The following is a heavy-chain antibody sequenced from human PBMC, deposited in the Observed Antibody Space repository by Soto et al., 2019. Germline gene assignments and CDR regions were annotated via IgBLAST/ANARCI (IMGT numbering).Heavy chain of an antibody. CDR1: GFTFSNSA. J-gene: IGHJ4*02. CDR2: IWFDGSHE. Sequence: PGGSLRLSCAASGFTFSNSAMHWVRQAPGKGLEWVAIIWFDGSHEYYADSVRGRFAISRDNSRDTLYLRMSCLRAEDTAVYYCARAPLTIYDTSGYYEHWGQGTLVTVSS. CDR3: ARAPLTIYDTSGYYEH. V-gene: IGHV3-33*08. D-gene: IGHD3-22*01.